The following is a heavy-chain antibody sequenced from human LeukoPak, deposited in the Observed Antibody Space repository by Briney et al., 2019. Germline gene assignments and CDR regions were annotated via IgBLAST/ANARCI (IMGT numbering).Heavy chain of an antibody. CDR3: ARESWQQLVLSGWFDP. CDR2: IYTTGST. CDR1: GGSISSYY. Sequence: SETLSLTCTVSGGSISSYYWSWIRQPAGKGLEWIGRIYTTGSTNYNPSLKSRVTMSVDTSKNQFSLNLTSVTAADTAVYYCARESWQQLVLSGWFDPWGQGTLVTVSS. V-gene: IGHV4-4*07. D-gene: IGHD6-13*01. J-gene: IGHJ5*02.